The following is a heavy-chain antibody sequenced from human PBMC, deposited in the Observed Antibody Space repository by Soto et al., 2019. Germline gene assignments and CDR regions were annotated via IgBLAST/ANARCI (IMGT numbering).Heavy chain of an antibody. CDR1: GGTFSSYA. CDR2: IIPIFGTA. CDR3: ARDHQGICSGGSCYFTFDY. Sequence: SVKVSCKASGGTFSSYAISWVRQAPGQGLEWMGGIIPIFGTANYAQKFQGRVTITADESTSTAYMELSSLRSEDTAVYYCARDHQGICSGGSCYFTFDYWGQGTLVTVS. V-gene: IGHV1-69*13. D-gene: IGHD2-15*01. J-gene: IGHJ4*02.